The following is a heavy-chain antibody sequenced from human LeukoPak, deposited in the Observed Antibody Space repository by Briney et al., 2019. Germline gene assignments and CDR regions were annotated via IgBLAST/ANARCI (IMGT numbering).Heavy chain of an antibody. D-gene: IGHD6-6*01. J-gene: IGHJ4*02. CDR1: GGFISSSNW. V-gene: IGHV4-4*02. Sequence: SETLSLTCAVSGGFISSSNWWSWVRQLPGKGLEWIGEIYHSGSTNYNPSLKSRVTISVDKSKNQFSLKLSSVTAADTAVYYCARWGIAARIDYWGQGTLVTVSS. CDR3: ARWGIAARIDY. CDR2: IYHSGST.